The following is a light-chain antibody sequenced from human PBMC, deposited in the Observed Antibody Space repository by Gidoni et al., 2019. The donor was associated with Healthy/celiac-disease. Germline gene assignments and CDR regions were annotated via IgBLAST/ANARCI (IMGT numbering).Light chain of an antibody. CDR1: QSVSSY. CDR2: DAS. J-gene: IGKJ1*01. Sequence: EIVLTQSPATLSLSPGERATLSCRASQSVSSYLAWYQQKPGQAPRLLIYDASNRATGIPARFSGSGSGTDFTLTISSLEPEDFAVYYCQQRSNWPPLGGFGQGTKVEIK. V-gene: IGKV3-11*01. CDR3: QQRSNWPPLGG.